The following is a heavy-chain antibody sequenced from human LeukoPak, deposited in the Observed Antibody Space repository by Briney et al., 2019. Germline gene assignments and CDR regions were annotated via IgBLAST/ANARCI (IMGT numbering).Heavy chain of an antibody. Sequence: GGSLRLSCAASGFTFSSYWMSWVRQAPGKGLEWVASIKQDGSEKYYVDSVKGRFTISRDNAKNTLYLQMNSLRAEDTAVYYCARALAVAGTGGFDPWGQGTLVTVSS. CDR3: ARALAVAGTGGFDP. J-gene: IGHJ5*02. V-gene: IGHV3-7*01. CDR1: GFTFSSYW. CDR2: IKQDGSEK. D-gene: IGHD6-19*01.